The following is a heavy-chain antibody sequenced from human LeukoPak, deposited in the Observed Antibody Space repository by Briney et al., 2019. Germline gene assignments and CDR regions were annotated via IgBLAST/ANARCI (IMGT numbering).Heavy chain of an antibody. D-gene: IGHD3-9*01. CDR1: GFTFSSSA. J-gene: IGHJ3*02. V-gene: IGHV3-30*04. CDR2: ISDDGNNK. CDR3: ARFGYDILTGLRGAFDI. Sequence: PGGSLRLSCAASGFTFSSSAMHWVRQAPGKGLEWVAVISDDGNNKYYADSVKGRFTISRDNSKNTLYLQMNSLRAEDTAVYYCARFGYDILTGLRGAFDIWGQGTMVAVSS.